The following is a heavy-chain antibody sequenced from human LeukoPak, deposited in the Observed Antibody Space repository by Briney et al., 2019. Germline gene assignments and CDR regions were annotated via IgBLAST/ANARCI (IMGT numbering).Heavy chain of an antibody. CDR3: AKDRVYGDYPYYYYYGMDV. V-gene: IGHV3-30*02. D-gene: IGHD4-17*01. CDR2: IWYDGSNK. Sequence: GGSLRLSCAASGFTFSSYGMHWVRQAPGKGLEWVAVIWYDGSNKYYADSVKGRFTISRDNSMNTLYLQMNSLRAEDTAVYYCAKDRVYGDYPYYYYYGMDVWGQGTTVTVSS. CDR1: GFTFSSYG. J-gene: IGHJ6*02.